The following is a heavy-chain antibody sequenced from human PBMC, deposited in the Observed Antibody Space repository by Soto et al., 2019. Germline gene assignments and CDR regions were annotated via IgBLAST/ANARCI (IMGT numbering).Heavy chain of an antibody. J-gene: IGHJ5*02. CDR1: GYFIGAGGYY. Sequence: QIELQESGPGLVKPSQTLSLTCFVSGYFIGAGGYYWSWIRHHPGKGLEWIGSFYSSGSIIYNPVLRSRVSITGDMSTNQFSMSLTSVTAADTARYYCARMYSSGSGWFHPWGQGTLVTVSS. D-gene: IGHD6-19*01. CDR3: ARMYSSGSGWFHP. V-gene: IGHV4-31*03. CDR2: FYSSGSI.